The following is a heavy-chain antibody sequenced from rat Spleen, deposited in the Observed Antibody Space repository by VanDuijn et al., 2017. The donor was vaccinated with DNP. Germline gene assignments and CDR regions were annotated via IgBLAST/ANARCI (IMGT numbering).Heavy chain of an antibody. CDR1: GFTFSDYN. CDR2: IIYDGSRT. J-gene: IGHJ3*01. V-gene: IGHV5S10*01. CDR3: ATHTTGMAPFAY. D-gene: IGHD1-7*01. Sequence: EVQLVESGGGLVQPGRSLKLSCAASGFTFSDYNMAWVRQAPKKGLEWVATIIYDGSRTYYRDSVKGRFTISRDNAKSTLYLQMDSLRSEDTATYYCATHTTGMAPFAYWGQGTLVTVSS.